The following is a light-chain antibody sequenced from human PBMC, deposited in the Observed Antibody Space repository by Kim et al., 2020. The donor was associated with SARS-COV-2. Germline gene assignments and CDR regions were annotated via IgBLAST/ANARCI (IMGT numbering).Light chain of an antibody. V-gene: IGKV3-11*01. Sequence: LSPGERATLSCRASESVSNYLAWYQQKPGQAPRLLIYGASRRATGVPARFSGTGSGTDFILTITSLEPEDFAVYYCQHRNNWPPGFGPGTKVDIK. CDR1: ESVSNY. J-gene: IGKJ3*01. CDR2: GAS. CDR3: QHRNNWPPG.